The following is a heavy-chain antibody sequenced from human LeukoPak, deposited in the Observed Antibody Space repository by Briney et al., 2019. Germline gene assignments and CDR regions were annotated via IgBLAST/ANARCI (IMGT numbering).Heavy chain of an antibody. CDR3: ARDLHGGYSSDY. CDR2: MGYEGIHK. CDR1: GFTFNNFG. J-gene: IGHJ4*02. D-gene: IGHD4-23*01. V-gene: IGHV3-30*02. Sequence: GGSLRLSCAASGFTFNNFGMHWVRQAPGKGLEWVAFMGYEGIHKYYADSVKGRFTISKDYSKATLYLQMNSLRPEDTAVYYCARDLHGGYSSDYWGQGTLVTVSS.